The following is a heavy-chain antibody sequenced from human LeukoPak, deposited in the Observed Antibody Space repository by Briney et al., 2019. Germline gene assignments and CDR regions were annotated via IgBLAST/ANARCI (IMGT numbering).Heavy chain of an antibody. CDR3: ARIQDGELLSAYFDY. CDR2: IYYSGDT. D-gene: IGHD1-26*01. V-gene: IGHV4-39*01. J-gene: IGHJ4*02. CDR1: GGSISSHGYY. Sequence: SETLSLTCTVSGGSISSHGYYWAWIRQPPGKGLEWIGNIYYSGDTYYNPSLKSRVTISVDTSKNQFSLKLSSVTAADTAVYYCARIQDGELLSAYFDYWGQGTLVTVSS.